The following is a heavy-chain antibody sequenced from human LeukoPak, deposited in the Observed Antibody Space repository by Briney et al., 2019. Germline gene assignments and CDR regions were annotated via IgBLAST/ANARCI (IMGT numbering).Heavy chain of an antibody. CDR2: IYSGGST. CDR1: GFTVSSNY. Sequence: GGSLRLSCAASGFTVSSNYMSWVRQAPGKGLEWVSVIYSGGSTYYADSVKGRFTISRDNSKNTLYLQMNSLRAEDTAVYYCARGFDSSGYYSPADYWGQGTQVTVSS. CDR3: ARGFDSSGYYSPADY. J-gene: IGHJ4*02. V-gene: IGHV3-53*01. D-gene: IGHD3-22*01.